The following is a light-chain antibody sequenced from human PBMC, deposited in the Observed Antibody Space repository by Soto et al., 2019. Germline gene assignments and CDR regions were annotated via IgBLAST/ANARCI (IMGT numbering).Light chain of an antibody. CDR2: EVV. V-gene: IGLV2-8*01. Sequence: QSALTQPPSASGSPGQSVTISCTGTKNDVGFYDFVSWYQHHPGKAPRLIIYEVVQRPSGVPDRFSGSKSGNTASLTVSGLQAADEADYFCKSYAGSNNYVLGSGTKVT. CDR1: KNDVGFYDF. J-gene: IGLJ1*01. CDR3: KSYAGSNNYV.